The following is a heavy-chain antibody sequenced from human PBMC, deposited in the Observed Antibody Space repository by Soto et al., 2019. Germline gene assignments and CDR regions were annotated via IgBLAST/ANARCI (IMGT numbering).Heavy chain of an antibody. J-gene: IGHJ6*02. CDR3: ATEGDGSGSYYYGMDV. Sequence: QVQLVQSGAEVKKPGSSVKVSCKASGGTFSSYAITWVRQAPGQGLEWMGGIIPIFGTANYAQKIQGRVTITADESTSTAYMELSSLRSEDTAVYYCATEGDGSGSYYYGMDVWGQGTTVTVSS. CDR2: IIPIFGTA. CDR1: GGTFSSYA. D-gene: IGHD3-22*01. V-gene: IGHV1-69*12.